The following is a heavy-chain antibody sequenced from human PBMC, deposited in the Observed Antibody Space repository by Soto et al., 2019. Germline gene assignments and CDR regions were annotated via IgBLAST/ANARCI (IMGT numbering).Heavy chain of an antibody. J-gene: IGHJ6*02. CDR2: INPSGGST. CDR3: ARDPPIMVRGVINNYSGMDV. D-gene: IGHD3-10*01. V-gene: IGHV1-46*01. CDR1: GYTFTNYY. Sequence: ASVKVSCKASGYTFTNYYMHWVRQAPGQGLEWMGIINPSGGSTRYAQKFQGRGTMTSDTATSTVYMELSSLRSEDTAVYYCARDPPIMVRGVINNYSGMDVWGQGTTVTVSS.